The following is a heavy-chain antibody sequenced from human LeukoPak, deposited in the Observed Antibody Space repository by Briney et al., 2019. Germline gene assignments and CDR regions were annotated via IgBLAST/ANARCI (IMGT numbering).Heavy chain of an antibody. D-gene: IGHD5-12*01. CDR1: GFILSQYS. CDR3: ARDAGNSGYGCDL. Sequence: GVSLRLSCAASGFILSQYSMNWVRQAPGKGLEWVSHIRSSSETFYADSVKGRFTISRDNARNSLYLQMNNLRGEDTAIYYCARDAGNSGYGCDLWGQGTLVTVSS. J-gene: IGHJ5*02. V-gene: IGHV3-48*01. CDR2: IRSSSET.